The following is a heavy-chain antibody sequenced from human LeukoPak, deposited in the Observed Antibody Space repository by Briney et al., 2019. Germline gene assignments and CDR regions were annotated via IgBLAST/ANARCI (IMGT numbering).Heavy chain of an antibody. V-gene: IGHV3-21*01. CDR3: ARDSGELLYDYYYYGMDV. CDR1: GFTFSSYS. CDR2: ISSSSSYI. Sequence: GGSLRLSCAASGFTFSSYSMNWVRQAPGKGLERVSSISSSSSYIYYADSVKGRFTISRDNAKNSLYLQMNSLRAEDTAVYYCARDSGELLYDYYYYGMDVWGQGTTVTVSS. D-gene: IGHD1-26*01. J-gene: IGHJ6*02.